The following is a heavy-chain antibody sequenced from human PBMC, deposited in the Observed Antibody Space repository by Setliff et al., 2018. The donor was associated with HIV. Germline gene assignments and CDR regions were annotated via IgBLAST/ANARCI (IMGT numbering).Heavy chain of an antibody. D-gene: IGHD6-13*01. CDR1: GGSFSDYY. J-gene: IGHJ4*02. CDR2: INHRGST. CDR3: ARESPSSSWFYFDF. V-gene: IGHV4-34*01. Sequence: SETLSLTCAVYGGSFSDYYWTWIRQSPGKGLEWIGEINHRGSTNYNPSLKGRVTVSVDTSKIQFSLKLGSVTAADTAVYYCARESPSSSWFYFDFWGQGTLVTVSS.